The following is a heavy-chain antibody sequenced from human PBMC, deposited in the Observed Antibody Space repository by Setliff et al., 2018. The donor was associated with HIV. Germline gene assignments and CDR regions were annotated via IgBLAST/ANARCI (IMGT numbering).Heavy chain of an antibody. Sequence: SETLSLTCTVSGGSVSNYYWTWIRQSAGKGLEWIGHINTSGSTKYNPSLKSRLTMSVDSSGNQFSLTLTSVTAAGTAVYYCARGAGCLGNDCDAYFGPWGQGILVTVSS. CDR3: ARGAGCLGNDCDAYFGP. J-gene: IGHJ5*02. V-gene: IGHV4-4*07. CDR2: INTSGST. D-gene: IGHD2-21*01. CDR1: GGSVSNYY.